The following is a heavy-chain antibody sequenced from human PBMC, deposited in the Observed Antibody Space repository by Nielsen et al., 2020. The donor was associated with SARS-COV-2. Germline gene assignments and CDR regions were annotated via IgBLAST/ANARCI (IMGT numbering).Heavy chain of an antibody. D-gene: IGHD3-3*01. V-gene: IGHV3-48*02. CDR1: GFTFSSYS. CDR2: ISSSSSTI. J-gene: IGHJ6*02. CDR3: ARDGDFWSGYYTRGSGMDV. Sequence: GESLKISCAASGFTFSSYSMNWVRQAPGKGLEWVSYISSSSSTIYYADSVKGRFTISRDNAKNSLYLQMNSLRDEDTAVYYCARDGDFWSGYYTRGSGMDVWGQGTTVTVSS.